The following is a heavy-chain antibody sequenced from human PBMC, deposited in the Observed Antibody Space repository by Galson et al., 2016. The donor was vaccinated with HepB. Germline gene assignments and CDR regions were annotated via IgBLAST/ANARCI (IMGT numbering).Heavy chain of an antibody. J-gene: IGHJ6*02. CDR2: VKSKTDGGTT. CDR1: GFTFSNAW. Sequence: SLRLSCAASGFTFSNAWMSWVRQAPGKGLEWVGRVKSKTDGGTTDYAAPVKGRFTISRDDSKNTLYLQMNSLKTEDKAVYYCTTAIGYYGIDSWGQGTTVTVSS. V-gene: IGHV3-15*01. CDR3: TTAIGYYGIDS.